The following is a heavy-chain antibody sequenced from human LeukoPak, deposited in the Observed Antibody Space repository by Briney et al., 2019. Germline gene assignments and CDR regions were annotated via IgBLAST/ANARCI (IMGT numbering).Heavy chain of an antibody. V-gene: IGHV3-69-1*02. CDR1: GFTFSSYA. Sequence: GGSLRLSCGASGFTFSSYAMSWVRQDPGKGLEWVSSISGGNHIYYADSVKGRFTISRDNTRNSLSLQMNALRAEDTAVYYCTREDCDNVRCYGASDAWGQGTLVTVSS. CDR3: TREDCDNVRCYGASDA. J-gene: IGHJ5*02. D-gene: IGHD2-2*01. CDR2: ISGGNHI.